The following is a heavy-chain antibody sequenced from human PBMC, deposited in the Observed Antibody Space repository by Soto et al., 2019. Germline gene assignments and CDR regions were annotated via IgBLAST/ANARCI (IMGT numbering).Heavy chain of an antibody. CDR1: GYSFTSYW. J-gene: IGHJ3*02. Sequence: PGESLKISCKGSGYSFTSYWIGWVRQMPGKGLEWMGIIYPGDSDTRYSPSFQGQVTISADKSISTAYLQWSSLKASDTAMYYRARRSITGTTLTAFDIWGQGTMVTVSS. V-gene: IGHV5-51*01. CDR2: IYPGDSDT. D-gene: IGHD1-20*01. CDR3: ARRSITGTTLTAFDI.